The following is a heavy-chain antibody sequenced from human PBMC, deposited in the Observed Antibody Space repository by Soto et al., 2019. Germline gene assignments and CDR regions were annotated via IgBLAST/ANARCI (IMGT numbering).Heavy chain of an antibody. D-gene: IGHD6-6*01. CDR1: GFTFSSYW. Sequence: GGSLRLSCAASGFTFSSYWMSWVRQAPGKGLEWVANIKQDGSEKNYVDSVKGRFNIYRDNAKNSLYLQRTSLRAEDTDLYYCARVSDWTIAARLVPRRAGFDPWGQGTLVTVSS. CDR3: ARVSDWTIAARLVPRRAGFDP. V-gene: IGHV3-7*01. J-gene: IGHJ5*02. CDR2: IKQDGSEK.